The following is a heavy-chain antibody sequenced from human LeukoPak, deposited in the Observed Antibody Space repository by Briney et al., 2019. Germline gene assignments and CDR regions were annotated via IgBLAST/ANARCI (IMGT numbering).Heavy chain of an antibody. CDR2: ISSSGTGI. J-gene: IGHJ4*02. CDR3: ARSKKVGDDSFEY. CDR1: GFTFNNYE. V-gene: IGHV3-48*03. Sequence: PGGSLGLSCTASGFTFNNYEMNWVRQAPGKGLEWVSYISSSGTGIYYADSVKGRFTISRDNAKLYLQMSSLRAEDTALYYCARSKKVGDDSFEYWGQGALVTVSS. D-gene: IGHD3-16*01.